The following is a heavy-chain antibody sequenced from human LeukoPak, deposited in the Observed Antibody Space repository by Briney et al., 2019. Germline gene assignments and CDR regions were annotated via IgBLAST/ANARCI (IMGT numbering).Heavy chain of an antibody. D-gene: IGHD2-8*01. V-gene: IGHV1-46*01. J-gene: IGHJ4*02. CDR2: INPSGGST. Sequence: GASVKVSCKASGYTFTSYYMHWVRQAPEQGLEWMGIINPSGGSTSYAQKFQGRVTMTRDTSTSTVYMELSSLRSEDTAVYYCARGRNIVLMVYAIGYFDYWGQGTLVTVSS. CDR3: ARGRNIVLMVYAIGYFDY. CDR1: GYTFTSYY.